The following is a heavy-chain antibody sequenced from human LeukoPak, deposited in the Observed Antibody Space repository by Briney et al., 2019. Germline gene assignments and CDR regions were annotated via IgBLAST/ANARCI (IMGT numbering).Heavy chain of an antibody. CDR3: ARPEGRGDDDSSGPWGYYFDY. D-gene: IGHD3-22*01. CDR1: GFTFSSYA. J-gene: IGHJ4*02. V-gene: IGHV3-23*01. CDR2: ISGSGGST. Sequence: PGRSLRLSCAASGFTFSSYAMSWVRQAPGKGLEWVSAISGSGGSTYYADSVKGRFTISRDNSKNTLYLQMNSLRAEDTAVYYCARPEGRGDDDSSGPWGYYFDYWGQGTLVTVSS.